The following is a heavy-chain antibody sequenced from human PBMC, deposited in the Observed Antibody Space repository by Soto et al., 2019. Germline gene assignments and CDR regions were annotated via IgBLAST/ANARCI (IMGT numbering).Heavy chain of an antibody. CDR2: IYYSGST. D-gene: IGHD6-13*01. J-gene: IGHJ5*02. CDR1: GGSISSYY. Sequence: SETLSLTCTVSGGSISSYYWSWLRQPPGKGLEWIGYIYYSGSTNYNPSLKSRVTISVDTSKNQFSLKLSSVTAADTAVHYCARYSRILAWFDPWGQGTLVTVSS. CDR3: ARYSRILAWFDP. V-gene: IGHV4-59*01.